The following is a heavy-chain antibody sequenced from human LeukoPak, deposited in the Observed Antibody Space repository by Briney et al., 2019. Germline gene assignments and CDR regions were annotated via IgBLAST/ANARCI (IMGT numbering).Heavy chain of an antibody. J-gene: IGHJ4*02. Sequence: SETLSLTCTVSGGSISSGSYYWSWIRQPGGKGLEWIGRIYTSGSTNYNPSLKRPFTISVKTSKNPVSLKLSSVTAADTAVYYCARIPGRDLWFGELSGWGQGTLVTVSS. CDR3: ARIPGRDLWFGELSG. CDR1: GGSISSGSYY. CDR2: IYTSGST. V-gene: IGHV4-61*02. D-gene: IGHD3-10*01.